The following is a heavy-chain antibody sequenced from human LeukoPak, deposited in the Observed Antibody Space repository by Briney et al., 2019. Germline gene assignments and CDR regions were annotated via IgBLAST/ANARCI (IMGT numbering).Heavy chain of an antibody. D-gene: IGHD3-16*01. V-gene: IGHV3-30*04. CDR2: ISYDGSNK. J-gene: IGHJ3*02. Sequence: GGSLRLSCAASGFTFSSYAMHWVRQAPGKGLEWVAVISYDGSNKYYADSVKGRFTISRDNSKNTLYLQMNSLRAEDTAVYYCARGTDLALSLSAFDIWGQGTMVTVSS. CDR3: ARGTDLALSLSAFDI. CDR1: GFTFSSYA.